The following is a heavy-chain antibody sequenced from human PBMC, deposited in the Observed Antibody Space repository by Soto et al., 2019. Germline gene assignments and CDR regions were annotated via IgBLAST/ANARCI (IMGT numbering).Heavy chain of an antibody. CDR1: GGSISPYF. CDR2: IFYSGTT. D-gene: IGHD1-26*01. Sequence: QVQLQESGPGLVKPSETLSLTCTVSGGSISPYFWSWIRQPPGEGLEWIGYIFYSGTTNYSPSLRSRVRMSIGTSKKQFSLNLTSVTAADTAIYYCARGRGGTYDAFDIWGQGTMVTVSS. CDR3: ARGRGGTYDAFDI. J-gene: IGHJ3*02. V-gene: IGHV4-59*01.